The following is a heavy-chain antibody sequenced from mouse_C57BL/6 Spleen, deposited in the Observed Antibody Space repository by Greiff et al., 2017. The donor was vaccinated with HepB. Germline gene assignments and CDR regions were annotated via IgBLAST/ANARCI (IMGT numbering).Heavy chain of an antibody. J-gene: IGHJ3*01. V-gene: IGHV1-80*01. D-gene: IGHD2-5*01. CDR2: IYPGDGDT. Sequence: VKLMESGAELVKPGASVKISCKASGYAFSSYWMNWVKQRPGKGLEWIGQIYPGDGDTNYNGKFKGKATLTADKSSSTAYMQLSSLTSEDSAVYFCASYYSNPFAYWGQGTLVTVSA. CDR1: GYAFSSYW. CDR3: ASYYSNPFAY.